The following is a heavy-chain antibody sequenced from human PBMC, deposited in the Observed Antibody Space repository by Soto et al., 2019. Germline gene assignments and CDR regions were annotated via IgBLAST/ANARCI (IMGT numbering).Heavy chain of an antibody. J-gene: IGHJ4*02. D-gene: IGHD3-3*01. CDR2: IYYNGRT. CDR3: ARDGSGYDFWSGPYFFAY. CDR1: GGSISTYY. V-gene: IGHV4-59*01. Sequence: SETLSLTCTVSGGSISTYYWSWIRQPPGKGLEWIGYIYYNGRTNYNPSLESRVTISLDTSKSQFSLKLSSVSAAETAAYYCARDGSGYDFWSGPYFFAYWGPGTLGPVSS.